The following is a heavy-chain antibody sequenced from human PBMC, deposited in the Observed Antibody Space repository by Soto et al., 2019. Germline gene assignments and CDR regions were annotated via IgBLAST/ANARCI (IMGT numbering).Heavy chain of an antibody. CDR2: IKNKADDETT. CDR3: TAFSYGDPFDP. Sequence: ASWVNFVDLCVRRVSQIPGKGLEWVGHIKNKADDETTDYAAPVKGRFAISRDDSENTLYLQMNSLKTEDTAVYYCTAFSYGDPFDPWGQGTLVTVSS. V-gene: IGHV3-15*01. D-gene: IGHD4-17*01. CDR1: WVNFVDLC. J-gene: IGHJ5*02.